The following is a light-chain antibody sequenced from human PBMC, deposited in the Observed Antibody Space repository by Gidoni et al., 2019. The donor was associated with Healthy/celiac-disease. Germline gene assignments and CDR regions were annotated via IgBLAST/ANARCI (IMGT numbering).Light chain of an antibody. V-gene: IGLV2-14*01. Sequence: QSALTQPASVSGSPGQSLTISCTGTSSYVGGYNYVSWYQQPPGKAPKLMIYDVSNRPSGVSNRFSGSKSGNTASLTISGLQAEDEADYYCSSYTSSSTVFGGGTKLTVL. CDR2: DVS. J-gene: IGLJ2*01. CDR1: SSYVGGYNY. CDR3: SSYTSSSTV.